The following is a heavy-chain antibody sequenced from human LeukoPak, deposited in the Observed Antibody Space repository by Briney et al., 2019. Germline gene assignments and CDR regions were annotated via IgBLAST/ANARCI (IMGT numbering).Heavy chain of an antibody. D-gene: IGHD2-2*01. V-gene: IGHV1-46*01. CDR2: INPSGGST. CDR3: ARDPDIVVVPAAPRDGYYFDY. Sequence: ASVKVSCKASGYTFTGYYMHWVRQAPGQGLEWMGIINPSGGSTSYAQKFQGRVTMTRDTSTSTVYMELSSLRSEDTAVYYCARDPDIVVVPAAPRDGYYFDYWGQGTLVTVSS. J-gene: IGHJ4*02. CDR1: GYTFTGYY.